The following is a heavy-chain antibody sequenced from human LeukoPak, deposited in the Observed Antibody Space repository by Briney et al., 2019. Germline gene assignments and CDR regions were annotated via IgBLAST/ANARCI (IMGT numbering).Heavy chain of an antibody. CDR1: GFTFSSYS. V-gene: IGHV3-21*01. Sequence: GGSLRLSCAASGFTFSSYSMNWVRQAPGKGLEWVSSISGSSRYIYYADSVKGRFTISRDNAKNSLYLQMNSLRAEDTAVYYCARGVTIFGVVPGYWGQGTLVTVSS. J-gene: IGHJ4*02. CDR3: ARGVTIFGVVPGY. D-gene: IGHD3-3*01. CDR2: ISGSSRYI.